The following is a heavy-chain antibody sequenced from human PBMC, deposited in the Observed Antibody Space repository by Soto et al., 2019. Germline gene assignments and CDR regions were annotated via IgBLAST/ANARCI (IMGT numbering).Heavy chain of an antibody. V-gene: IGHV3-21*01. CDR3: ARVSAPSGSYPGAFDY. J-gene: IGHJ4*02. CDR2: ISSSSSYI. D-gene: IGHD1-26*01. Sequence: PGGSLRLSCAASGFTFSSYSMNWVRQAPGKGLEWVSSISSSSSYIYYADSVKGRSTISRDNAKNSLYLQMNSLRAEDTAVYYCARVSAPSGSYPGAFDYWGQGTLVTVSS. CDR1: GFTFSSYS.